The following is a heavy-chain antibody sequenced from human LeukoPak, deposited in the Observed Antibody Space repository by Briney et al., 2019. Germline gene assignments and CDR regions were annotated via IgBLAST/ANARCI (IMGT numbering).Heavy chain of an antibody. CDR2: IYYSGST. J-gene: IGHJ3*02. Sequence: PSQTLSLTCTVSGGSISSGGYYWSWIRQHPGKGLEWIGYIYYSGSTYYNPSLKSRVTISVDTSKNQFSLKLSSVTAADTAVYYCARDGSSGWYRDAFDIWGQGTMVTVSS. V-gene: IGHV4-31*03. D-gene: IGHD6-19*01. CDR3: ARDGSSGWYRDAFDI. CDR1: GGSISSGGYY.